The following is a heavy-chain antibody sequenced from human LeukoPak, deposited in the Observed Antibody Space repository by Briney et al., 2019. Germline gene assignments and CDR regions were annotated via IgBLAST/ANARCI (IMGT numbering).Heavy chain of an antibody. V-gene: IGHV3-43*01. J-gene: IGHJ3*02. Sequence: PGGSLRLSCAASGFTFDDYTMHWVREAPGEGLEWVSLISWDGGSTYYADSVKGRFTISRDNSKNSLYLQMNSLRTEDTALYYCAKDGGQPADAFDIWGQGTMVTVSS. CDR1: GFTFDDYT. CDR3: AKDGGQPADAFDI. D-gene: IGHD3-16*01. CDR2: ISWDGGST.